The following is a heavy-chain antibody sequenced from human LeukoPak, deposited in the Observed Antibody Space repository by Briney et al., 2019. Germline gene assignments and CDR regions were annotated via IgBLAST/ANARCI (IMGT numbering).Heavy chain of an antibody. CDR2: IDPSDSYT. CDR1: GYSFTSYW. V-gene: IGHV5-10-1*01. J-gene: IGHJ4*02. D-gene: IGHD4-23*01. CDR3: ARLSIDYGGNSGDFDY. Sequence: GESLKISCKGSGYSFTSYWISWVRQMPGKGLEWMGRIDPSDSYTNYSPSFQGHVTISADKSISTAYLQWSSLKASDTAMYHCARLSIDYGGNSGDFDYWGQGTLVTVSS.